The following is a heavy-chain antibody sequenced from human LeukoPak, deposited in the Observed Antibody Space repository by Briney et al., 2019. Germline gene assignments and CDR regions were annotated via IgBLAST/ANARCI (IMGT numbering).Heavy chain of an antibody. Sequence: GGPLRLSCAASGFSFSDYSMTWVAQAPGKGLQFVSIISASGGPGTYNNAVRGRFTISRDNPRNTLYLQMNSLGADDTGIYYCARGSSTLTRHLDYSGQGTPVTVSS. CDR3: ARGSSTLTRHLDY. D-gene: IGHD3-16*01. J-gene: IGHJ4*02. CDR1: GFSFSDYS. CDR2: ISASGGPGT. V-gene: IGHV3-23*01.